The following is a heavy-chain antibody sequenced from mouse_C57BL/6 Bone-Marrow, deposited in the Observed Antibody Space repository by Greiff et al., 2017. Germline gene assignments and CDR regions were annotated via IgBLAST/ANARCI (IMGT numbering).Heavy chain of an antibody. D-gene: IGHD2-5*01. CDR1: GYTFTSYW. CDR3: AREDYSNFGGFAY. CDR2: IDPSDSET. V-gene: IGHV1-52*01. J-gene: IGHJ3*01. Sequence: QVHVKQPGAELVRPGSSVKLSCKASGYTFTSYWMHWVKQRPIQGLEWIGNIDPSDSETHYNQKFKDKATLTVDKSSSTAYMQLSSLTSEDSAVYYCAREDYSNFGGFAYWGQGTLVTVSA.